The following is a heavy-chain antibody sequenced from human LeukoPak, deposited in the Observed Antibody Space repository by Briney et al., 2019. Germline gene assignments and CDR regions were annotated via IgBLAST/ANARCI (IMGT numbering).Heavy chain of an antibody. J-gene: IGHJ6*03. Sequence: SVKVSCKASGGTFSSYAISWVRQAPGQGLEWMGGIIPIFGTANYAQKFQGRATITADKSTSTGYMELSSLRSEDTAVYYCASSLGGRGNWNYDYYYYYCMDVWGKGTTVTVSS. V-gene: IGHV1-69*06. CDR2: IIPIFGTA. D-gene: IGHD1-7*01. CDR1: GGTFSSYA. CDR3: ASSLGGRGNWNYDYYYYYCMDV.